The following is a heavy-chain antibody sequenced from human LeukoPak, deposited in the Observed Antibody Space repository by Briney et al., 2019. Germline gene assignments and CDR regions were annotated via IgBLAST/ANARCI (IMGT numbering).Heavy chain of an antibody. CDR3: VGEGKY. V-gene: IGHV3-53*01. Sequence: PGESLRLSCAASGLSVSSTYMTWVRQAPGKGLEWVSVIYSGGGTNYADSLKGRFSISRDNSKNTLYPQMNSLRAEDTAVYYCVGEGKYWGQGTLVTVSS. J-gene: IGHJ4*02. CDR2: IYSGGGT. D-gene: IGHD4-17*01. CDR1: GLSVSSTY.